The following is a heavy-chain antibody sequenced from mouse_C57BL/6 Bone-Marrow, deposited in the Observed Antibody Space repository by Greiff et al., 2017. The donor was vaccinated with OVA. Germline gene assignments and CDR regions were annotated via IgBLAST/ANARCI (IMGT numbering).Heavy chain of an antibody. CDR3: ARRLRAWFAY. Sequence: QVQLQQPGAELVKPGASVKLSCKASGYTFTSYWMHWVKQRPGQGLEWIGMIHPNSGSTNYNEKLKSKATLTVDKSSSTAYMQLSSLTSEDSAVYYCARRLRAWFAYWGQGTLVTVSA. CDR2: IHPNSGST. CDR1: GYTFTSYW. J-gene: IGHJ3*01. V-gene: IGHV1-64*01. D-gene: IGHD1-1*01.